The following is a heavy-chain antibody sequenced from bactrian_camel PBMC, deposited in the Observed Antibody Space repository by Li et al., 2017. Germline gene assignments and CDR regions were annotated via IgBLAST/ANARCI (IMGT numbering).Heavy chain of an antibody. CDR2: TDSNGSP. J-gene: IGHJ4*01. CDR3: AAASQWQCKIPTRDGTFLPNV. CDR1: GNIDDSIV. D-gene: IGHD1*01. V-gene: IGHV3S53*01. Sequence: QVQLVESGGGSVQAGGSLTLSCAASGNIDDSIVMAWFRQSPGKKREGVATTDSNGSPTYAASVKGRFTISQDNAKATLYLQIDSLIPDDTAMYFCAAASQWQCKIPTRDGTFLPNVWGQGTQVTVS.